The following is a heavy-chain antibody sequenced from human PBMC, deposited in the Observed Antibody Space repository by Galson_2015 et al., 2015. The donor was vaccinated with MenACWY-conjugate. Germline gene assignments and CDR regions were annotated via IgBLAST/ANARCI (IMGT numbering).Heavy chain of an antibody. CDR3: TRVQEGTSGSFDI. D-gene: IGHD2-15*01. CDR1: GFTFSRYW. Sequence: SLRLSCAASGFTFSRYWMHWVRQVPGKGLVWVSRIRGDGSAITYADSVKGRFIISRDNAKNTMFLQMNSLRVEDTGVYYCTRVQEGTSGSFDIWGLGTVVTVSS. V-gene: IGHV3-74*01. J-gene: IGHJ3*02. CDR2: IRGDGSAI.